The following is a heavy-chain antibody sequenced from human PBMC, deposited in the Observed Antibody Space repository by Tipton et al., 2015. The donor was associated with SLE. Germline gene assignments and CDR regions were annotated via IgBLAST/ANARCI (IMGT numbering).Heavy chain of an antibody. Sequence: TLSLTCAVYGGSFSGYYWSWIRQPPGKGLEWIGYIYHSGSTYYNPSLKSRVTISVDTSKNQFSLKLSSVTAADTAVYYCARSVWGSSPGAFVVWGQGTMVTVSS. CDR1: GGSFSGYY. J-gene: IGHJ3*01. CDR2: IYHSGST. D-gene: IGHD3-16*01. V-gene: IGHV4-34*01. CDR3: ARSVWGSSPGAFVV.